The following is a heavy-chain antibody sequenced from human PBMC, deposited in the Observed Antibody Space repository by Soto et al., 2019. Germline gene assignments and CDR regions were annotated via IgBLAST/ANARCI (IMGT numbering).Heavy chain of an antibody. CDR2: IYSGGST. CDR3: ARDVSGNSPFDY. CDR1: GFTVSSNY. Sequence: EVQLVESGGGLIQPGGSLRLSCAASGFTVSSNYMSWVRQAPGKGLEWVSVIYSGGSTYYADSVKGRFTISRDNSKNALYLQMNSLRAEDTAVYYCARDVSGNSPFDYWGQGTLVPVSS. D-gene: IGHD2-21*02. V-gene: IGHV3-53*01. J-gene: IGHJ4*02.